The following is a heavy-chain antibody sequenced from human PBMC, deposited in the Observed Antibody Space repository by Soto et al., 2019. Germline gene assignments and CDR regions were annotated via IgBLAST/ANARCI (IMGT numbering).Heavy chain of an antibody. J-gene: IGHJ6*02. V-gene: IGHV3-9*01. Sequence: PGGSLRLSCAASGFTFDDYAMHWVRQAPGKGLEWVSGISWNSGSIGYADSVKGRFTISRDNAKNSLYLQMNSLRAEDTALYYCATGYYSNPAYYYYGMDVWGQGTTVTVSS. CDR2: ISWNSGSI. D-gene: IGHD4-4*01. CDR3: ATGYYSNPAYYYYGMDV. CDR1: GFTFDDYA.